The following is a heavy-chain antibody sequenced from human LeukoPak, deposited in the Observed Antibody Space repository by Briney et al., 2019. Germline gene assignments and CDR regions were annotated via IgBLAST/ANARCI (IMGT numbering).Heavy chain of an antibody. CDR3: AKDHESDGYPCLDH. CDR1: GFTFSRLA. D-gene: IGHD3-22*01. J-gene: IGHJ4*02. Sequence: PGGSLRLSCAASGFTFSRLAMTWVRQAPGKGLEWVSTISASGPYYADAVRGRFTISRDNSRNTLSLQMDSLRAEDTAVYYCAKDHESDGYPCLDHWGLGTLATVSS. V-gene: IGHV3-23*01. CDR2: ISASGP.